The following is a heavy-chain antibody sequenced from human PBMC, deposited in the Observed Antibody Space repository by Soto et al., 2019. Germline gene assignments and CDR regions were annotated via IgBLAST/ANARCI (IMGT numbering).Heavy chain of an antibody. V-gene: IGHV3-7*05. J-gene: IGHJ4*02. CDR2: IRQDGSDK. CDR3: ASHQHCVRHGCSVDY. CDR1: GFTFSSYW. Sequence: EVQLVESGGGLVQPGGSLRLSCAASGFTFSSYWMSWVRQAPGKGLEWVANIRQDGSDKYYVDSVKGRFTISRDNSKNSLYLQMSRMTEEDAAIYCCASHQHCVRHGCSVDYWGQGTLVTVSS.